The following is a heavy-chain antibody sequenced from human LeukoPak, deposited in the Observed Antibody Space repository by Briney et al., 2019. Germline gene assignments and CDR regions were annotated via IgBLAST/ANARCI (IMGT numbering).Heavy chain of an antibody. CDR3: ASAPSEIVGYYPESFRH. D-gene: IGHD3-22*01. Sequence: GGSLRLSCAASGFTFSSYSTHWVRQAPGKGLVWVSRIKSDGSTSYADSVKGRFTISRDNAKNTVSLQMNSLRAEDTGVYYCASAPSEIVGYYPESFRHWGQGTLVTVSP. CDR1: GFTFSSYS. J-gene: IGHJ1*01. CDR2: IKSDGST. V-gene: IGHV3-74*01.